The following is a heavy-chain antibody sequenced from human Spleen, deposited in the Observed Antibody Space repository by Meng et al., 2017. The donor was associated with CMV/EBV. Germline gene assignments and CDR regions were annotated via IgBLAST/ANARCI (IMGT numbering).Heavy chain of an antibody. D-gene: IGHD4-23*01. J-gene: IGHJ6*02. Sequence: SVKVSCKASGDTFSNYAISWVRQAPGQGLEWMGGITPIFGTASYAQKFQGRVRIATDESTSTAYMELSSLRSEDTAVYYCARQHGNSNYYYYMDVWGQGTTVTVSS. V-gene: IGHV1-69*05. CDR2: ITPIFGTA. CDR3: ARQHGNSNYYYYMDV. CDR1: GDTFSNYA.